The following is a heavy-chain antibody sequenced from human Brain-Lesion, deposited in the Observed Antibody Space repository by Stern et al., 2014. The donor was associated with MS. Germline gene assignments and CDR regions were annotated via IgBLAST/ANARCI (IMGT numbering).Heavy chain of an antibody. V-gene: IGHV6-1*01. CDR2: TYYRSKWYY. J-gene: IGHJ5*01. CDR3: AKGYNWFDS. CDR1: GDSVSSNSAA. Sequence: KESGPGLMKPSQTLALTCAISGDSVSSNSAAWNWIRQSPSRGLEWLGRTYYRSKWYYQDAESVKSRITINADTSTNQFSLQLNSVTPEDTAVYLCAKGYNWFDSWGQGTVVTVS.